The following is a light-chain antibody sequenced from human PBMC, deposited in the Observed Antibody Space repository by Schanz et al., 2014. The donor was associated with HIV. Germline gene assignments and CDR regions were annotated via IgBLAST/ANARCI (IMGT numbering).Light chain of an antibody. V-gene: IGLV2-23*02. CDR2: EVS. CDR3: SSYAGRNNLVV. Sequence: QSALTQPASVSGSPGQSITISCTGTTSDIGTYDLVSWYQQHPGRAPKLLIYEVSKRPSGVSSRFSGSKSGSTASLTVSGLQAEDEADYYCSSYAGRNNLVVFGGGTKLTVL. J-gene: IGLJ2*01. CDR1: TSDIGTYDL.